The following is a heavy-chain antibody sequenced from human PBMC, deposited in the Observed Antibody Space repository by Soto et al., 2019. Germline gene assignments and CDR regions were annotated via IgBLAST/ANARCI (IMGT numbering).Heavy chain of an antibody. J-gene: IGHJ6*02. CDR1: GGSISSGGYY. CDR3: ARAPSLRYGDNYYYYGMDV. V-gene: IGHV4-31*03. CDR2: IYYSGST. Sequence: PSETLSLTCTVSGGSISSGGYYWSWIRQHPGKGLEWIGYIYYSGSTYYNPSLKSRVTISVDTSKNQFSLKLSSVTAADTAVYYCARAPSLRYGDNYYYYGMDVWGQGTTVTVSS. D-gene: IGHD4-17*01.